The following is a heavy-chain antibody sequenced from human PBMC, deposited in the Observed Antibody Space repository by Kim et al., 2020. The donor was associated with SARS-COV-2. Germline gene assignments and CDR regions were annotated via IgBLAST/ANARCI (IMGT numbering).Heavy chain of an antibody. CDR2: INHSGST. Sequence: SETLSLTCAVYGGSFSGYYWSWIRQPPGKGLEWIGEINHSGSTNYNPSLKSRVTISVDTSKNQFSLKLSSVTAADTAVYYCARGSTLLSSGWYSDYWGQGTLVTVSS. CDR3: ARGSTLLSSGWYSDY. CDR1: GGSFSGYY. V-gene: IGHV4-34*01. J-gene: IGHJ4*02. D-gene: IGHD6-19*01.